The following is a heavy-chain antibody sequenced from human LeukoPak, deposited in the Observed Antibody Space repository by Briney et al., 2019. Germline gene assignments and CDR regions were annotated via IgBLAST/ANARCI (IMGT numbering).Heavy chain of an antibody. V-gene: IGHV3-21*01. CDR3: PRGRTARDYYYYYYMDV. CDR1: GFTFSSYS. J-gene: IGHJ6*03. Sequence: GGSLTLSCAPSGFTFSSYSINCVRQAPGKGLEWVSSISNSSSYIYYADSEKGRFTISRDNAKNSLYLQMNSLRAEDPAVYYCPRGRTARDYYYYYYMDVWGKGTTVTVSS. CDR2: ISNSSSYI. D-gene: IGHD5-18*01.